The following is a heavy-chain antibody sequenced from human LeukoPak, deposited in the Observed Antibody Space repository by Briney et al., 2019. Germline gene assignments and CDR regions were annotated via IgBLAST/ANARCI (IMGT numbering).Heavy chain of an antibody. CDR1: GFTFSSFA. J-gene: IGHJ4*02. D-gene: IGHD5-24*01. CDR2: ISYDGSKE. V-gene: IGHV3-30*04. CDR3: ARDAVRSGEMGRVGY. Sequence: GGSLRLSCAASGFTFSSFAMHWVRQAPGKGLEWVAVISYDGSKEYYADSVKGRFTISRDNSKNTLYLQMSSLRAEDTALYYCARDAVRSGEMGRVGYWGQGTLVTVSS.